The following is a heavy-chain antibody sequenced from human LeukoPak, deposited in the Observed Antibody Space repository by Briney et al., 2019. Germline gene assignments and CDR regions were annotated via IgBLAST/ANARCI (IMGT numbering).Heavy chain of an antibody. J-gene: IGHJ1*01. CDR2: ISGSGGST. CDR3: AKGNIAAPQGYFQH. CDR1: GFTFSSYA. D-gene: IGHD6-13*01. V-gene: IGHV3-23*01. Sequence: GGSLRLSCAASGFTFSSYAMSWVRQAPGKGLEWVSIISGSGGSTYYADSMKGRFTISRDISKNTLYLQMNSLRAEDTAVYYCAKGNIAAPQGYFQHWGQGTLVTVSS.